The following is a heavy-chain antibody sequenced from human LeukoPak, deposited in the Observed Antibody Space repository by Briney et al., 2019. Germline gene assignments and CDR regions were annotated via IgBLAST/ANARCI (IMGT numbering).Heavy chain of an antibody. CDR1: GGSISSYY. Sequence: SETLSLTCTVSGGSISSYYWSWIRQPPGKGLEWIGHIYYSGTTSGSTNYNPSLKSRVTISIDTSKNQFSLQVRSVTAADTAVYYCARGSGRYYYYGVDVWGQGTTVTVSS. D-gene: IGHD7-27*01. J-gene: IGHJ6*02. V-gene: IGHV4-59*01. CDR2: IYYSGTTSGST. CDR3: ARGSGRYYYYGVDV.